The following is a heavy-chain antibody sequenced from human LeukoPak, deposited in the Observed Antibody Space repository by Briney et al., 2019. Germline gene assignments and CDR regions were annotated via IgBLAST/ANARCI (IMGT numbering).Heavy chain of an antibody. CDR2: IYYSGST. CDR3: ARGGWYPESFQH. J-gene: IGHJ1*01. Sequence: PSETLSLTCSVSGGSISSYYWNWIRQPPGKGLEWIGYIYYSGSTNYNPSLKSRVTISVDTSKNQFSLKLSSVTAADTAVYYCARGGWYPESFQHWGQGALVTVSS. D-gene: IGHD6-19*01. V-gene: IGHV4-59*01. CDR1: GGSISSYY.